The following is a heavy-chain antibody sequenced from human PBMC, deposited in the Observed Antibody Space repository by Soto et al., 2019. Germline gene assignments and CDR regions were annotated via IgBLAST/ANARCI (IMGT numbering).Heavy chain of an antibody. D-gene: IGHD2-15*01. CDR3: VREPRYCSGGSRSIMGDAFDI. CDR1: GFTVTEIY. J-gene: IGHJ3*02. V-gene: IGHV3-66*01. Sequence: EVQLVESGGGLVQPGGSLRLSCVASGFTVTEIYMNWVRQAPGKGLEWVSVFYNEFTDYADSVRGRFSISTDSSKNALYLQMNSLRAEDSAVYYCVREPRYCSGGSRSIMGDAFDIWGQGTMVTVSS. CDR2: FYNEFT.